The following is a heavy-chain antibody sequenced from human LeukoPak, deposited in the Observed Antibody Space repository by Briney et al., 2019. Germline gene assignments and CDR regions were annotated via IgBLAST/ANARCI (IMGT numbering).Heavy chain of an antibody. CDR3: AREIVTTVTTSRPTNWFDP. V-gene: IGHV3-11*04. J-gene: IGHJ5*02. Sequence: GGSLRLSCAASGFTFSDYYMSWIRQAPGKGLEWVSYISSSGSTIYYADSVKGRFTISRDNAKNSLYLQMNSLRAEDTAVYYCAREIVTTVTTSRPTNWFDPWGQGTLVTVSS. CDR2: ISSSGSTI. CDR1: GFTFSDYY. D-gene: IGHD4-11*01.